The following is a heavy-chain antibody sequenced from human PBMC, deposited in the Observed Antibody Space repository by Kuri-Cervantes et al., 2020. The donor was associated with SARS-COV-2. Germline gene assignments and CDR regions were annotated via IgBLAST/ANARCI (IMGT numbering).Heavy chain of an antibody. D-gene: IGHD7-27*01. CDR1: GYTFSDYY. CDR2: ISAYNSNA. J-gene: IGHJ3*02. Sequence: ASVKVSCKASGYTFSDYYIHWVRQAPGQGLEWMRWISAYNSNANYAQKLQGRVTMTTDTSTSTAYMELRSLRSDDTAVYYCAREGLGIFDAFDIWGQGTMVTVSS. CDR3: AREGLGIFDAFDI. V-gene: IGHV1-18*04.